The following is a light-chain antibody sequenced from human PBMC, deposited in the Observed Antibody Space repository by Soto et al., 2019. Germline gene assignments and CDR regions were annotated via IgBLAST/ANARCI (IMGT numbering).Light chain of an antibody. CDR2: DDD. Sequence: QSVMTQPPSVSAAPGQRVTISCSGSSSNIGGNSVSWYQQIPGTAPKLLIYDDDQRPSGIPDRFSGSKSGTSATLGITGFQTGDEADYYCGSWDSSLSAYVFGTGTKVTVL. CDR1: SSNIGGNS. CDR3: GSWDSSLSAYV. J-gene: IGLJ1*01. V-gene: IGLV1-51*01.